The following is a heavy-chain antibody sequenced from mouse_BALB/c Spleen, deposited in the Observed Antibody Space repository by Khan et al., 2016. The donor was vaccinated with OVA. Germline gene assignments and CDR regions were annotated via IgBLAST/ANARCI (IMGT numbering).Heavy chain of an antibody. Sequence: QVQLQQPGAELARPGASVKMSCKASGYTFTSYTMHWVKQRPGQGLEWIGYIIPSTGYTNYNQKFKDKATLPADKSSSTAYMQLSSLTSEDSAVYYCARDFHYYGSRGTMDNWGQGTSVTVSS. CDR3: ARDFHYYGSRGTMDN. CDR2: IIPSTGYT. D-gene: IGHD1-1*01. V-gene: IGHV1-4*01. CDR1: GYTFTSYT. J-gene: IGHJ4*01.